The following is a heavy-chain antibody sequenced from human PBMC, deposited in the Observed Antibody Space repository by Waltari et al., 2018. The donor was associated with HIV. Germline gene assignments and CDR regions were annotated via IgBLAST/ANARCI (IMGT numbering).Heavy chain of an antibody. CDR3: HRPWDSDHWGSDL. CDR2: LNPRSGYT. J-gene: IGHJ4*01. D-gene: IGHD3-16*01. CDR1: GYTFIGYF. Sequence: QDQLIQSGTEVKEPGASLRVSCRASGYTFIGYFIHWVRQAPGQGLEWMGDLNPRSGYTEYAQKVRGRVTWTGDTSVNTAYLDLKGLRFDDTATYFCHRPWDSDHWGSDLWGQGTLVIVS. V-gene: IGHV1-2*02.